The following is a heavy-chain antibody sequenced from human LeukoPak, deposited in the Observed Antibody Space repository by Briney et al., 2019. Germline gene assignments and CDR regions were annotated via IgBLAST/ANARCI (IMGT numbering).Heavy chain of an antibody. V-gene: IGHV4-4*02. J-gene: IGHJ4*02. CDR2: IFHSGST. CDR3: ATAEPRGSVWYPY. CDR1: GGSIRSNNW. D-gene: IGHD6-13*01. Sequence: PSGTLSLTCAVSGGSIRSNNWWSWVSQPPGKRLEWIGEIFHSGSTNYNPSLKSRVTISVDKSKNQFSLKLNSVTAADTAVYYCATAEPRGSVWYPYWGQGTLVTVSS.